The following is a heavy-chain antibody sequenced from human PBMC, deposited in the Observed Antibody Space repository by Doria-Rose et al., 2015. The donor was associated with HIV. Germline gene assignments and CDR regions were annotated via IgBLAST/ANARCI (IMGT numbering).Heavy chain of an antibody. D-gene: IGHD1-1*01. CDR2: INHSGST. J-gene: IGHJ6*02. Sequence: QVQLQESGAGLVKPSETLSLTCAVFGGSFSGYYWSWIRQPPGKGLERIGEINHSGSTNYKTSLKSRVTISLDTSKTLFSLTLSSVTAADTAVYYCARGLLRGGWNDVDYYYGMDVWGQGTTVTVSS. CDR1: GGSFSGYY. V-gene: IGHV4-34*01. CDR3: ARGLLRGGWNDVDYYYGMDV.